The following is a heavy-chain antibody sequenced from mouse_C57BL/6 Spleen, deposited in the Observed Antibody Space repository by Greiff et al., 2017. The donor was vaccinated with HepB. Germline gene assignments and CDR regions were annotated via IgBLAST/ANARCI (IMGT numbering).Heavy chain of an antibody. CDR3: AIGGYPYYFDY. CDR2: FHPYNDDT. CDR1: GYTFTTYP. J-gene: IGHJ2*01. D-gene: IGHD2-2*01. Sequence: QVQLKESGAELVKPGASVKMCCKASGYTFTTYPIEWMKQNHGKSLEWIGNFHPYNDDTKYNEKFKGKATLTVEKSSSTVYLELSRLTSDDSAVYYCAIGGYPYYFDYWGQGTTLTVSS. V-gene: IGHV1-47*01.